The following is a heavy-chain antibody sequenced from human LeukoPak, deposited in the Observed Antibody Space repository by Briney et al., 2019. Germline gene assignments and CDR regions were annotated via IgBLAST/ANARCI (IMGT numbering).Heavy chain of an antibody. D-gene: IGHD4-17*01. V-gene: IGHV3-23*01. J-gene: IGHJ4*02. CDR2: ISGSGGSK. CDR3: AKAYGDYGGGRGY. CDR1: GFTFSSYA. Sequence: GGTLRLSCAASGFTFSSYAMSWVRQAPGKGLEWVSAISGSGGSKYYADSVKGRFTISRDNSKNTLYLQMNGLRAEDTAVYYCAKAYGDYGGGRGYWGQGTLVTVAS.